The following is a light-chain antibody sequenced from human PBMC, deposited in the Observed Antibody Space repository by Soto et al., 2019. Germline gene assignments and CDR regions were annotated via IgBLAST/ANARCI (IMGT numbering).Light chain of an antibody. CDR2: DDN. CDR1: SSNIGGNS. CDR3: GSWDSSLSAYV. Sequence: LTQPPSVSAAPGQKVTISCSGSSSNIGGNSVSWYQQLPGTAPKLLIYDDNKRPSGIPDRFSGSKSGTSATLGITGFQTGDEADYYCGSWDSSLSAYVFGTGTKVTVL. J-gene: IGLJ1*01. V-gene: IGLV1-51*01.